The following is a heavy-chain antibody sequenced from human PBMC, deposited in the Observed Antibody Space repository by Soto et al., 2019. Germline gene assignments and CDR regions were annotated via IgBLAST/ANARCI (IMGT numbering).Heavy chain of an antibody. CDR2: ISPSGFST. J-gene: IGHJ4*02. V-gene: IGHV1-46*01. D-gene: IGHD6-19*01. CDR3: AREAVAFDY. CDR1: GYSFTSYY. Sequence: ASVKVSCKASGYSFTSYYIHWVRQAPGHGLEWMGLISPSGFSTSYAQRFQGRVTMTNDTSTSTFYMDLSSLTSEDTAVYYCAREAVAFDYWGQGTLVTVSS.